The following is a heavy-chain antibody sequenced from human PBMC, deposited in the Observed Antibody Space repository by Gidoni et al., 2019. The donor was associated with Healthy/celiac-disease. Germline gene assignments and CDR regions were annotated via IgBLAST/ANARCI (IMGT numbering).Heavy chain of an antibody. V-gene: IGHV3-33*01. CDR3: ARDGGYSSSWYPSVWEYSGFGMDV. CDR2: IWYDGSNK. CDR1: GFTFSSYG. J-gene: IGHJ6*02. Sequence: QVQLVESGGGVVQPGRSLRLSCAASGFTFSSYGMHWVRQAPGKGLEWVAVIWYDGSNKYYADSVKGRFTISRDNSKNTLYLQMNSLRAEDTAVYYCARDGGYSSSWYPSVWEYSGFGMDVWGQGTTVTVSS. D-gene: IGHD6-13*01.